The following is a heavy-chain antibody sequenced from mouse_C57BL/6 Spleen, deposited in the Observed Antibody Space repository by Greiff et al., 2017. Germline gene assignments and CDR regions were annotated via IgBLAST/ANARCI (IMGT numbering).Heavy chain of an antibody. CDR1: GFTFTDYY. Sequence: EVKLVESGGGLVQPGGSLSLSCAASGFTFTDYYMSWVRQPPGKALEWLGFIRNKANGYTTEYSASVKGRFTISRDNSQSILYLQMNALRAEDSATYYCARYKYYGSSYGGYFDYWGQGTTLTVSS. J-gene: IGHJ2*01. CDR2: IRNKANGYTT. CDR3: ARYKYYGSSYGGYFDY. D-gene: IGHD1-1*01. V-gene: IGHV7-3*01.